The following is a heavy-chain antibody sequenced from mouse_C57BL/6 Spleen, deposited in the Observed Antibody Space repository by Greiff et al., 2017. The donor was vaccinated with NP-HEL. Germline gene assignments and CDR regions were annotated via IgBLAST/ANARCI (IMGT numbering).Heavy chain of an antibody. V-gene: IGHV2-2*01. CDR1: GFSLTSYG. CDR3: AREGYYGYVFAY. Sequence: QVQLQQSGPGLVQPSQSLSISCTASGFSLTSYGVHWVRQSPGKGLEWLGVIWRGGSTVYYAAFISRLSTSKDNSKSQIFFKMNSLQADDTAIYYCAREGYYGYVFAYWGQGTLVTVSA. D-gene: IGHD2-2*01. CDR2: IWRGGST. J-gene: IGHJ3*01.